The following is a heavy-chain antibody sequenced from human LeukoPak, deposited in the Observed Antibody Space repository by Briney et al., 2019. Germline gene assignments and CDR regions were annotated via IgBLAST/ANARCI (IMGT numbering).Heavy chain of an antibody. CDR3: AKDPGQWTQLRQFDY. V-gene: IGHV3-23*01. CDR2: ISGSGGST. Sequence: GGSLRLSCAASGFTFSSYAMSWVRQAPGKGLEWVSAISGSGGSTYYADSVKGRFTISRDNSKNTLYLQMNSLRAEDTAVYYCAKDPGQWTQLRQFDYWGQGTLVTVSS. D-gene: IGHD5-18*01. J-gene: IGHJ4*02. CDR1: GFTFSSYA.